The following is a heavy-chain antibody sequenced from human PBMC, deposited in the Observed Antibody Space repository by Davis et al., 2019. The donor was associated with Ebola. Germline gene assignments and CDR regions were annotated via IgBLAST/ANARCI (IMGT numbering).Heavy chain of an antibody. J-gene: IGHJ4*02. CDR3: ARDGGYSSSGLFDY. CDR2: IRSKANSYAT. D-gene: IGHD6-13*01. Sequence: GGSLRLSCAASGFTFSGSAMHWVRQASGKGLEWVGRIRSKANSYATAYAASVKGRFTISRDDSKNTAYLQMNSLKTEDTAVYYCARDGGYSSSGLFDYWGQGTLVTVSS. V-gene: IGHV3-73*01. CDR1: GFTFSGSA.